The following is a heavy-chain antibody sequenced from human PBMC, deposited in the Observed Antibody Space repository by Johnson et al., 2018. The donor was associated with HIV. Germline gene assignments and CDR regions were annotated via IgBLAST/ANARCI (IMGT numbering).Heavy chain of an antibody. V-gene: IGHV3-11*04. CDR1: RFTFSDYY. Sequence: QVQLVESGGGLVKPGGSLRLSCVASRFTFSDYYMSWIRQAPGKGLEWVSSMSSSGTTIYIADFVKGRFTISRYNAKNSLYLHMNSLRAEDTAIYYCARGNMIVVVSGGFDIWGQGTMVTVSS. CDR3: ARGNMIVVVSGGFDI. D-gene: IGHD3-22*01. J-gene: IGHJ3*02. CDR2: MSSSGTTI.